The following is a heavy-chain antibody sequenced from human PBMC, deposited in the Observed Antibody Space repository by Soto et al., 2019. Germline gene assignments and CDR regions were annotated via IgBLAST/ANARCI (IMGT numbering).Heavy chain of an antibody. V-gene: IGHV4-31*03. CDR1: GGSISSGGYY. D-gene: IGHD6-13*01. Sequence: QVQLQESGPGLVKPSQTLSLTCTVSGGSISSGGYYWSWIRQHPGKGLEWIGYIYYSGSTYYNPSLKSRVTISVDSSKNQFSLKLSSVTAADTAGYYCARAPVPRGIAAASLYYYYVMDVWGQGTTVTVSS. CDR3: ARAPVPRGIAAASLYYYYVMDV. J-gene: IGHJ6*02. CDR2: IYYSGST.